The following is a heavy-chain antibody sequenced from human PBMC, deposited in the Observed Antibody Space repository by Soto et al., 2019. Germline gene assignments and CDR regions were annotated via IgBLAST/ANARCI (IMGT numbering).Heavy chain of an antibody. CDR3: AKGNVDIVATIDY. CDR2: ISGSGGST. J-gene: IGHJ4*02. CDR1: GFTFSSYA. Sequence: EVQLLESGGGLVQPGGSLGLSCAASGFTFSSYAMSWVRQAPGKGLEWVSAISGSGGSTYYADSVKGRFTISRDNSKNTLYLQMNSLRAEDTAVYYCAKGNVDIVATIDYWGQGTLVTVSS. V-gene: IGHV3-23*01. D-gene: IGHD5-12*01.